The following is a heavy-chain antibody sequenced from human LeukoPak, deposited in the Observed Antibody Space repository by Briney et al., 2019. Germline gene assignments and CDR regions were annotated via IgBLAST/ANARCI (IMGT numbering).Heavy chain of an antibody. J-gene: IGHJ4*02. CDR1: AFIFSGHW. Sequence: GGSLRLSCEGSAFIFSGHWMNWVRQAPGKGLGWVASLNLDGSDKYYVDSVKGRFTISRDNAKNSLYLQMDSLRVEDTAVYYCAKGKRYPDYWGQGTLVTVSS. D-gene: IGHD1-1*01. CDR3: AKGKRYPDY. CDR2: LNLDGSDK. V-gene: IGHV3-7*03.